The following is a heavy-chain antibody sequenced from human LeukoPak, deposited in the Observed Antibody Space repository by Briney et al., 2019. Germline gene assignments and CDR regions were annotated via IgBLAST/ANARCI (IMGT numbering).Heavy chain of an antibody. D-gene: IGHD6-25*01. J-gene: IGHJ4*02. Sequence: SETLSLTCAVSGYSISSGYYWGWIRQPPGKGLEWIGSIYHSGSTYYNPSLKSRVTISVDTSKNQFSLKLSSVTAADTAVYYRARTPLAADTSYFDYWGQGTLVTVSS. CDR3: ARTPLAADTSYFDY. CDR2: IYHSGST. V-gene: IGHV4-38-2*01. CDR1: GYSISSGYY.